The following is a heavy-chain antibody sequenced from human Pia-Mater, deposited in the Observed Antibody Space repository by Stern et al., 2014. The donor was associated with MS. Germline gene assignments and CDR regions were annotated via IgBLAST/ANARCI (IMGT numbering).Heavy chain of an antibody. CDR2: VYYSGIT. D-gene: IGHD4-11*01. J-gene: IGHJ2*01. Sequence: VQLLESGPGLVKPSETLSLTCTVSGGSITNRDYWGWIRQSPGKGLEWXGSVYYSGITYYRPSLKRRATKSIDTSRNQFFLRVTSVPATDTAVYFCARGVTAVTNYVPNWCFDLWGRGTLVTVSS. CDR1: GGSITNRDY. CDR3: ARGVTAVTNYVPNWCFDL. V-gene: IGHV4-39*02.